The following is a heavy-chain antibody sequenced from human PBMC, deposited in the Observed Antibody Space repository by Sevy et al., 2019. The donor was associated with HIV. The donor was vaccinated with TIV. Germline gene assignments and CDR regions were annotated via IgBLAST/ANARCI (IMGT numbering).Heavy chain of an antibody. V-gene: IGHV3-33*01. D-gene: IGHD4-17*01. CDR2: MWYDGRNT. CDR3: ARPTTVTNYYYGMDV. CDR1: GFTLSDYG. J-gene: IGHJ6*02. Sequence: GGSLRLPCAASGFTLSDYGIHWVHQAPGKGLEWVAIMWYDGRNTYYADSVKGRFTISRDNSKNTLYLQMNSLRVEDTAVYYCARPTTVTNYYYGMDVWGQGTTVTVSS.